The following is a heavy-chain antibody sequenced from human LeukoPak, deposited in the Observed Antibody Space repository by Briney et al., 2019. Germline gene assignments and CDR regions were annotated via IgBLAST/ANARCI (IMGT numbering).Heavy chain of an antibody. D-gene: IGHD3-10*01. CDR1: GFTFSSYS. CDR3: ARVHYYGSGSYQPPHFDY. J-gene: IGHJ4*02. CDR2: ISSSSSYI. Sequence: GGSLRLSCAASGFTFSSYSMNWVRQAPGKGLEWVSSISSSSSYIYYADSVKGRLTISRDNAKNSLYLQMNSLRAEDTAVYYCARVHYYGSGSYQPPHFDYWGQGTLVTVSS. V-gene: IGHV3-21*01.